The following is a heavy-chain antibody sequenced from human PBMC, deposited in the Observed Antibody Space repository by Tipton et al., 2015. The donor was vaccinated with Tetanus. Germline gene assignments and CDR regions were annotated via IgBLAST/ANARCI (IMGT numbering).Heavy chain of an antibody. J-gene: IGHJ3*02. CDR3: ARVLRYSTRGGWDDAFDI. Sequence: LRLSCTVSGGSSHSYYWSWIRQSAGRGLEWIGRIYSGGSTNYNPSLKSRVTMSMDTSKNQFSLKLKSVTVADTAVYFCARVLRYSTRGGWDDAFDIWGQGTMVTVSS. CDR1: GGSSHSYY. CDR2: IYSGGST. V-gene: IGHV4-4*07. D-gene: IGHD2-8*02.